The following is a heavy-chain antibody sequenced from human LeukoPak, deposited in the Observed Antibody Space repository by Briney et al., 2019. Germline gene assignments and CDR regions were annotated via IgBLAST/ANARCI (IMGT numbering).Heavy chain of an antibody. CDR2: IYTSGST. D-gene: IGHD2-15*01. J-gene: IGHJ5*02. CDR1: GGSISSYY. V-gene: IGHV4-4*07. Sequence: PSETLSLTCTVSGGSISSYYWSWIRQPAGKGLEWIGRIYTSGSTNYNPSLKSRVTMSVDTSKNQFSLKLSSVTDADTAVYYCARVGGYCSGGSCRNNWFDPWGQGTLVTVSS. CDR3: ARVGGYCSGGSCRNNWFDP.